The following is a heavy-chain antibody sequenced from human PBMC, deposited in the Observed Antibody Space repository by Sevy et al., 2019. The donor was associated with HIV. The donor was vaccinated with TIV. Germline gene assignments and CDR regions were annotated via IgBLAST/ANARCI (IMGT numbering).Heavy chain of an antibody. Sequence: GGSLRLSCAASGFTFGSFWMHWARQGPEKGLVWVSRINNGGTYMDYADSVKGRFTISRDDAKSTLYLQMSNLGAEDTGLYYCVRGTAEWAGIDFWGQGALVTVSS. D-gene: IGHD1-26*01. CDR1: GFTFGSFW. V-gene: IGHV3-74*01. CDR3: VRGTAEWAGIDF. CDR2: INNGGTYM. J-gene: IGHJ4*02.